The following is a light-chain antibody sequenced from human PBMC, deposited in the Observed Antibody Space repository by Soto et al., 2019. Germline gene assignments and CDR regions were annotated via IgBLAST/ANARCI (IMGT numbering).Light chain of an antibody. Sequence: DIQMTQSPSSLSASVGDRVTITCRASQSISSYLNWYQQKPGKAPKLLIYAASSLQSGVPSRFSGSGSGTDFTLTISSXQPEDLATYYCQQSYSSLYTFGQGTKVDIK. J-gene: IGKJ2*01. CDR2: AAS. V-gene: IGKV1-39*01. CDR3: QQSYSSLYT. CDR1: QSISSY.